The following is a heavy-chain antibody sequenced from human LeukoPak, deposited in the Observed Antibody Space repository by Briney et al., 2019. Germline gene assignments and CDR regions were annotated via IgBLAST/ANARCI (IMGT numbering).Heavy chain of an antibody. CDR2: FYYTGDT. V-gene: IGHV4-39*01. J-gene: IGHJ5*02. CDR3: VRAVGAVAGPGDWFDP. CDR1: GGSITTSSFY. D-gene: IGHD6-19*01. Sequence: PSETLSLTCNVSGGSITTSSFYWGWIRQTPGKGLGWIGTFYYTGDTYYNRSLKSRATIAVDTSKDQFFLALSSVTAADTAVYYCVRAVGAVAGPGDWFDPWGPGTLVTVSS.